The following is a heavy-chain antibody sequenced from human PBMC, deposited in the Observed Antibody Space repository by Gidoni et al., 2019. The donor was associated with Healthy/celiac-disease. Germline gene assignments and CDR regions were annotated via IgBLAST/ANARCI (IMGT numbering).Heavy chain of an antibody. J-gene: IGHJ4*02. CDR2: ISDSGST. Sequence: QVQLQESGPGLVKPSQTLSLTCTVSGGPISSGGYYWSWIRQHPGKGLEWIGYISDSGSTYYNPSLKSRVTISVDTSKNQFSLKLSSVTAADTAVYYCARVSSHDYVWGSYRGGFDYWGQGTLVTVSS. D-gene: IGHD3-16*02. CDR1: GGPISSGGYY. V-gene: IGHV4-31*03. CDR3: ARVSSHDYVWGSYRGGFDY.